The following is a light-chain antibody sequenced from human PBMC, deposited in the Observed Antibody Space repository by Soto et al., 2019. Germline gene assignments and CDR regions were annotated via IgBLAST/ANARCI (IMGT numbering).Light chain of an antibody. V-gene: IGKV3-15*01. CDR2: VGA. CDR3: PQYNNWPLT. J-gene: IGKJ4*01. CDR1: QSVSSN. Sequence: EIVMTQSPATLSVSPGERATLSCRASQSVSSNLAWYQQKPGQAPRLLMNVGATRATGIPASFSGSGSGTEFTLTLRSLQSEDFAVYYCPQYNNWPLTFGGGTKVEIK.